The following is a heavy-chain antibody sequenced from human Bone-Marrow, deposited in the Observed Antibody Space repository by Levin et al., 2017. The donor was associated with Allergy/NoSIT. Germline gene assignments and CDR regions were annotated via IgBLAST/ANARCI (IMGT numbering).Heavy chain of an antibody. CDR2: IHYSGGT. D-gene: IGHD4-17*01. V-gene: IGHV4-59*11. CDR1: GDSISSHY. CDR3: AREVIDSYGDYGDYYYYYMDV. Sequence: SETLSLTCTVSGDSISSHYWSWIRQPPGKRLEWIGYIHYSGGTNYSPSLKSRVTISVDTAKNQISLVLTSVTAADTAVYYCAREVIDSYGDYGDYYYYYMDVWGKGTTVTVSS. J-gene: IGHJ6*03.